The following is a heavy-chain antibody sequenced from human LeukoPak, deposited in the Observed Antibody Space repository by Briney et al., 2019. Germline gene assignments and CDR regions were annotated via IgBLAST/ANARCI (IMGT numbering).Heavy chain of an antibody. D-gene: IGHD3-22*01. CDR1: GFTFSSYS. CDR2: ISSSSSTI. CDR3: ARREEYDSSGSLFDY. J-gene: IGHJ4*02. Sequence: GGSLRLSCAASGFTFSSYSMNWVRQAPGKGLERVSYISSSSSTIYYADSVKGRFTISRDNAKNSLYLQMNSLRAEDTAVYYCARREEYDSSGSLFDYWGQGTLVTVSS. V-gene: IGHV3-48*01.